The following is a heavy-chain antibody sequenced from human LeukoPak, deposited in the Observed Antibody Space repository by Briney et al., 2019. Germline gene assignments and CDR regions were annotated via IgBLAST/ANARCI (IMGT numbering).Heavy chain of an antibody. CDR2: ITSNGGSA. Sequence: GGSLRLSCAASGFTFSIYAMHWVRQAPGKGLEYVSAITSNGGSAYYANSVKGRFTISRDNSKNTLYLQMDSLRAEDMAVYYCERENCYSTPGYNTIDCSGQGALVTVSS. D-gene: IGHD2/OR15-2a*01. CDR1: GFTFSIYA. CDR3: ERENCYSTPGYNTIDC. J-gene: IGHJ4*02. V-gene: IGHV3-64*01.